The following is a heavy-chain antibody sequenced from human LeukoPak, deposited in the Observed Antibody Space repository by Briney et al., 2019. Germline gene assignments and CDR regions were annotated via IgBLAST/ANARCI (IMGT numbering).Heavy chain of an antibody. V-gene: IGHV1-69*01. Sequence: SVKVSCKASGGTFSSYAISWVRQAPGQGLEWMGGIIPIFGTANYAQKFQGRVTITADESTSTVYMELSSLRSEDTAAYYCARDPSYYDSSGYWNYWGQGTLVTVSS. D-gene: IGHD3-22*01. CDR1: GGTFSSYA. J-gene: IGHJ4*02. CDR3: ARDPSYYDSSGYWNY. CDR2: IIPIFGTA.